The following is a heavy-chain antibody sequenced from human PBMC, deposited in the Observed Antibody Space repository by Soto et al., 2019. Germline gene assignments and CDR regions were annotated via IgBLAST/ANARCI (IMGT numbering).Heavy chain of an antibody. J-gene: IGHJ4*02. D-gene: IGHD3-22*01. V-gene: IGHV1-69*01. CDR3: ARDRRFSYYDSSGTSPQLDY. CDR2: IIPIFGTA. Sequence: QVQLVQSGAEVKKPGSSVKVSCKASGGTFSSYAISWVRQAPGQGLEWMGGIIPIFGTANYAQKFQGRVTITADESTSTAYMELSSLRSEDTAVYYCARDRRFSYYDSSGTSPQLDYWGQGTLVTVSS. CDR1: GGTFSSYA.